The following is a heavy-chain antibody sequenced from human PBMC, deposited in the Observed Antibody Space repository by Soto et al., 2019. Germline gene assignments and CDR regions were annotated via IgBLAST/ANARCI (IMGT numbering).Heavy chain of an antibody. CDR2: INGSGGGT. Sequence: EVQVLESGGGLVQPGGSLRLSCAASGFTFSSYAMSWVRQAPGKGLEWVSTINGSGGGTSYADSVKGRFTISRDNSKDTLFLQMNSLRAEDTDVYYCAKGRGGPQHWYFDLWGRGTLVTVSS. V-gene: IGHV3-23*01. J-gene: IGHJ2*01. CDR3: AKGRGGPQHWYFDL. D-gene: IGHD3-16*01. CDR1: GFTFSSYA.